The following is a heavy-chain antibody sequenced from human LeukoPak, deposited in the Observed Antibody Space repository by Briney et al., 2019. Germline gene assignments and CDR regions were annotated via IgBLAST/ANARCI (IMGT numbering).Heavy chain of an antibody. CDR3: TRDQIPYY. CDR2: IRSKIYGGTA. CDR1: GFTFGDYA. J-gene: IGHJ4*02. Sequence: PGGSLRLSCTASGFTFGDYAMTWVRQAPGKGLEWVGFIRSKIYGGTAEYAASVQGRFTISRDDSKGIAYLQMNSLKTEDTAVYYCTRDQIPYYWGQGTLVTVSS. V-gene: IGHV3-49*04.